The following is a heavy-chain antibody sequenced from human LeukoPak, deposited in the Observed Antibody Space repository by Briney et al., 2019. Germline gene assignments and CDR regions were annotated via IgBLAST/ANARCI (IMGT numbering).Heavy chain of an antibody. Sequence: GRSLRLSCAASGFTFSSYAMHWVRQAPGRGLEWVALISYDGSNKYYADSVKGRFTISRDNSKNTLYLQVNSLRPEDTAVYYCARGEWLSNFDYWGQGTLVTVSS. D-gene: IGHD3-3*01. CDR1: GFTFSSYA. J-gene: IGHJ4*02. V-gene: IGHV3-30-3*01. CDR2: ISYDGSNK. CDR3: ARGEWLSNFDY.